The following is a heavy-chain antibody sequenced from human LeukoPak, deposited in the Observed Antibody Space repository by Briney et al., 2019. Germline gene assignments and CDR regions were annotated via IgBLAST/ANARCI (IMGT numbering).Heavy chain of an antibody. CDR3: VRDRGTYRPIDY. CDR2: ISYTGTYI. J-gene: IGHJ4*02. D-gene: IGHD1-26*01. V-gene: IGHV3-21*04. CDR1: GFTFSAYI. Sequence: GGSLRLSCAASGFTFSAYIMNWVRQAPGKGLEWVSSISYTGTYIYYADSVKGRFTISRDNAQNSLYLQMNSLRAEDTAIYYCVRDRGTYRPIDYWGQGTLVTVSS.